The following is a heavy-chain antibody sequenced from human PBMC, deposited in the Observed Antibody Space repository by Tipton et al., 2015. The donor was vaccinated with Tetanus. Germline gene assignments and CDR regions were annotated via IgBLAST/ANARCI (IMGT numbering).Heavy chain of an antibody. CDR2: VSYSGRT. CDR3: ARGWSECSSWSCSPFDS. Sequence: TLSLTCAVSGGSIRSGDYSWNWIRQPPGKGLEWLAYVSYSGRTNSNYFLKSRITVSQDPSKNQFSLRLASVTASDTAVYYCARGWSECSSWSCSPFDSWGQGTLVTVSS. CDR1: GGSIRSGDYS. J-gene: IGHJ4*02. D-gene: IGHD2-2*01. V-gene: IGHV4-61*08.